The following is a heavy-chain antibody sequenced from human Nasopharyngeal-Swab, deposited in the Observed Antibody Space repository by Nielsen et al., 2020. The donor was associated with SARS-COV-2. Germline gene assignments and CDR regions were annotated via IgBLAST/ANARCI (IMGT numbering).Heavy chain of an antibody. J-gene: IGHJ4*02. D-gene: IGHD3-10*01. CDR3: AREGYYGSGSYAPFDY. V-gene: IGHV1-69*13. CDR1: GGTFSGYA. Sequence: SVKVSCKASGGTFSGYAISWVRQAPGQGLEWMGGIIPIFGTANYAQKFQGRVTITADESTSTAYMELSSLRSEDTAVYYCAREGYYGSGSYAPFDYWGQGTLGTVSS. CDR2: IIPIFGTA.